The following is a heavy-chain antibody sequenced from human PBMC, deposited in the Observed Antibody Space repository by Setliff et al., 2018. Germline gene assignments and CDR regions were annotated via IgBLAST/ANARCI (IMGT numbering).Heavy chain of an antibody. Sequence: GGSLRLSCAASGFSFNIYAMTWVRQAPGKGLEWVASIIGDGEKTYYADFVKGRFTISRDNSKNTLYLQMNSLTAEDTAVYYCANGMFYDFWSNYPYYFGMDVWGQGTTVTVSS. CDR1: GFSFNIYA. J-gene: IGHJ6*02. CDR3: ANGMFYDFWSNYPYYFGMDV. V-gene: IGHV3-23*01. D-gene: IGHD3-3*01. CDR2: IIGDGEKT.